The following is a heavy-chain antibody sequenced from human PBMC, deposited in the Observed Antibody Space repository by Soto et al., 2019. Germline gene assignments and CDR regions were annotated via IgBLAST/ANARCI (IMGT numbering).Heavy chain of an antibody. CDR1: GSTFSSYG. CDR3: AKSSGWYKQYFDL. J-gene: IGHJ2*01. CDR2: ISYDGSNK. D-gene: IGHD6-19*01. Sequence: GGSLRLSCAASGSTFSSYGMHWVRQAPSKGLEWVAVISYDGSNKYYADSVKGRFAISRDNSKNTLYLQMNSLRAEDTAVYYCAKSSGWYKQYFDLWGRGTLVTVSS. V-gene: IGHV3-30*18.